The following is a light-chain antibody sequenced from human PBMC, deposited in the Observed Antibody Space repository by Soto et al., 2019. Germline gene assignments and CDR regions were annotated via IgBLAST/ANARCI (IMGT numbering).Light chain of an antibody. CDR3: SSHTSGSTRV. CDR2: EVT. J-gene: IGLJ1*01. Sequence: QSALTQPASVSGSPGQSIAISCTGTSGDVGGYDYVSWYQQHPDKAPKLMSYEVTKRPSWVSNRFSGSKSGNTASLTISGLQPEDEADDYCSSHTSGSTRVFGSGTKGTVL. CDR1: SGDVGGYDY. V-gene: IGLV2-14*01.